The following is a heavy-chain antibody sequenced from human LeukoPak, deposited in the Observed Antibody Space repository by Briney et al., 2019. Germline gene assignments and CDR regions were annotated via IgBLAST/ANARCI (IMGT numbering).Heavy chain of an antibody. Sequence: SVKVSCKASGGTFSSYAISWVRQAPGQGLEWIGGIIPIFGTANYAQKLQGRVTITTDESTSTAYMELSSLRSEDTAVYYCASVANYYYYYMDVWGKGTTVTVSS. CDR3: ASVANYYYYYMDV. J-gene: IGHJ6*03. CDR1: GGTFSSYA. CDR2: IIPIFGTA. V-gene: IGHV1-69*05. D-gene: IGHD5-12*01.